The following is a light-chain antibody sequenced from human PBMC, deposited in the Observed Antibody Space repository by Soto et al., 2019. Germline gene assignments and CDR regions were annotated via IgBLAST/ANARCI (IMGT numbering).Light chain of an antibody. V-gene: IGLV3-1*01. J-gene: IGLJ2*01. Sequence: SYELTQPPSVSVSPGQTTTMTCSGDKLGAKYVCWYQQKPGQSPVLVIYDDNKRPSGIPERFSGSNSGNTATLTISGTRALDEADYFCQAWDNSVIFGGGTKVTVL. CDR2: DDN. CDR1: KLGAKY. CDR3: QAWDNSVI.